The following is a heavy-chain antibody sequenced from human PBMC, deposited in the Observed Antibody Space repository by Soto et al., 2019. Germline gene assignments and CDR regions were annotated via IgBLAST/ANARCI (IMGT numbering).Heavy chain of an antibody. CDR2: IYHNERT. CDR1: GVSISSSQW. J-gene: IGHJ6*02. CDR3: GRTKDYFYGVDV. Sequence: QVQLQESGPGLVKPSGTLSLTCAVSGVSISSSQWWSWVRQPPGKGLEWIGEIYHNERTNYNPSLTSRLTMSLDRSKNPVSLKRSSVTAADTATYYCGRTKDYFYGVDVWGQGTTVTVSS. V-gene: IGHV4-4*02.